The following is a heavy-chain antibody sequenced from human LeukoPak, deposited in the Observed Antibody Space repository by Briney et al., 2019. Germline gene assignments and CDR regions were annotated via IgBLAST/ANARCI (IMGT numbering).Heavy chain of an antibody. CDR3: AKDRSIGTYYTFDH. V-gene: IGHV3-23*01. Sequence: GGSLRLSYEASGFTFNNYVMTWVRQAPGKGLEWVSSISASAAMTYYADSVKGRFTVSRDNSNNRLYLQMSGLTAADTAVYYCAKDRSIGTYYTFDHWGQGTLVAVSS. D-gene: IGHD1-26*01. CDR2: ISASAAMT. J-gene: IGHJ4*02. CDR1: GFTFNNYV.